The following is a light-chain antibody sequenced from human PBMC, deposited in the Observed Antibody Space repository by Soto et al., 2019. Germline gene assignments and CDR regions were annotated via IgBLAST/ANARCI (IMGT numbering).Light chain of an antibody. J-gene: IGKJ1*01. V-gene: IGKV2-24*01. CDR2: QVS. Sequence: VLTQSPLSSPVTLGQPASISCRSSQSLVYSDGNTYLSWLQQRPGQPPRLLIYQVSNRFSGVTDRFSGGGAGTDFTLKSSRVEAEDVGVYSWIQFSHLTRTFGQGTKVQIK. CDR3: IQFSHLTRT. CDR1: QSLVYSDGNTY.